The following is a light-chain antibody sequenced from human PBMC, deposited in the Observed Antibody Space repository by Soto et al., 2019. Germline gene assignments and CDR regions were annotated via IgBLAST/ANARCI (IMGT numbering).Light chain of an antibody. CDR1: QSVSSN. V-gene: IGKV3-20*01. Sequence: EIVMRRSPATLSVSPGERATLSCRASQSVSSNLAWYQQKPGQAPRLLVYGASSRATGISDRFSGSGSGTDFTLTISRLEPEDFAVYYCQHYVSPPIPFGQGTRLAIK. J-gene: IGKJ5*01. CDR2: GAS. CDR3: QHYVSPPIP.